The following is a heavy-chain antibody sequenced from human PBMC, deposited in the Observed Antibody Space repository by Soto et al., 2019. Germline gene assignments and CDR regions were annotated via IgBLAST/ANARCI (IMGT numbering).Heavy chain of an antibody. CDR3: ARGRGPLKLIAAAGTARLGYYYYMDV. CDR2: MNPNSGNT. V-gene: IGHV1-8*01. CDR1: GYTFTSYD. J-gene: IGHJ6*03. D-gene: IGHD6-13*01. Sequence: VASVKVSCKASGYTFTSYDINWVRQATGQGLEWMGWMNPNSGNTGYAQKFQGRVTMTRNTSISTAYKELSSLRSEDTAVYYCARGRGPLKLIAAAGTARLGYYYYMDVWGKGTTVTVSS.